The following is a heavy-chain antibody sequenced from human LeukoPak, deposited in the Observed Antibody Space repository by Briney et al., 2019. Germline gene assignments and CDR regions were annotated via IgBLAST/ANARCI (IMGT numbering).Heavy chain of an antibody. CDR2: INPDGGVT. Sequence: GASVKVYCKASGHSFTGYHIPWGRQAPGQGLEWMGWINPDGGVTKSAQNFQGRVTMTRDKSINTVYMELSGLTSDDTALYYCARGPNHYYYMDFWGTGTTVSVSS. CDR3: ARGPNHYYYMDF. V-gene: IGHV1-2*02. CDR1: GHSFTGYH. D-gene: IGHD2-8*01. J-gene: IGHJ6*03.